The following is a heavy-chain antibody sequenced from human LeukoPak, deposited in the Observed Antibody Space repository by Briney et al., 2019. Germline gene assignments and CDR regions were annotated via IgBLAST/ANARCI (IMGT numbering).Heavy chain of an antibody. J-gene: IGHJ4*02. D-gene: IGHD1-26*01. CDR1: GFTFSSYA. V-gene: IGHV3-23*01. CDR3: AKERSYSEWADY. CDR2: ISCSGGST. Sequence: PGGSLRLSCAASGFTFSSYAMSWVRQAPGKGLEWVSAISCSGGSTYYADYVKGRFTISRDNSKNTLYLQMNSLRAEDTAVYYCAKERSYSEWADYWGQGTLVTVSS.